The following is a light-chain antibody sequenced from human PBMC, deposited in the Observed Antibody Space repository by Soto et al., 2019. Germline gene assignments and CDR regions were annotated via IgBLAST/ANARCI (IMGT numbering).Light chain of an antibody. Sequence: QSVLTQPPSVSGAPGQSVTISCTGSSSNIGAGYDVHWYQQLPGTAPKLLIYGNSNRPSGVPDRFSGSKSGTSASLAITGLQAEDEADYYCQSYDSSLSEVVFGTGTKLTVL. J-gene: IGLJ1*01. CDR1: SSNIGAGYD. CDR3: QSYDSSLSEVV. V-gene: IGLV1-40*01. CDR2: GNS.